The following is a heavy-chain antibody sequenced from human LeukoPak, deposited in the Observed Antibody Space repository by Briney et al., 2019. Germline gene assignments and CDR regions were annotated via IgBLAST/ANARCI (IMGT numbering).Heavy chain of an antibody. V-gene: IGHV3-23*01. CDR3: AQAHYDSSGYYHLDY. J-gene: IGHJ4*02. D-gene: IGHD3-22*01. CDR2: ISGSGGST. CDR1: GFTFSSYA. Sequence: GGSLRLSCAASGFTFSSYAMSWVRQAPGKGLEWVSAISGSGGSTYYADSVKGRFTISRDNSKNTLYLQMNSLRAEDTAVYYCAQAHYDSSGYYHLDYWGQGTLVTVSS.